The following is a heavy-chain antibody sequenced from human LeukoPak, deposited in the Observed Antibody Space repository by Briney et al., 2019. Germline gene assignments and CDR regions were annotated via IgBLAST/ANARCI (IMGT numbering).Heavy chain of an antibody. CDR1: GGSISSYY. D-gene: IGHD2-15*01. J-gene: IGHJ4*02. V-gene: IGHV4-59*01. CDR2: IYYRGSS. Sequence: PSETLSLTCTVSGGSISSYYWSWIRQPPGKGLEWIGYIYYRGSSNYNPSFKSRVTISVDTSKNQFSLKVSSVTAADTAVYYCARAPGYLCSSSTCYESLSFDYWGQGTLVTVSS. CDR3: ARAPGYLCSSSTCYESLSFDY.